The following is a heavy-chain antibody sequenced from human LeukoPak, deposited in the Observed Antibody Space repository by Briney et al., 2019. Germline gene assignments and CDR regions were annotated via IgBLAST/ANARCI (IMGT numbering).Heavy chain of an antibody. V-gene: IGHV1-8*01. CDR2: MNPNSGNT. J-gene: IGHJ6*02. CDR1: GYTFTSYD. Sequence: ASVKVSCKASGYTFTSYDINWVRQATGQGLEWMGWMNPNSGNTGYAQKFQGRVTMTRNTSISTAYMELSSLRSEDTAVYYCATTVTTRDSYDLDVWGQGTTVTVSS. D-gene: IGHD4-11*01. CDR3: ATTVTTRDSYDLDV.